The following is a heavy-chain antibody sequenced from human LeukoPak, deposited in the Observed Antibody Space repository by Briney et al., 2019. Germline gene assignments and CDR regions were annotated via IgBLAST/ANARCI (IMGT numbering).Heavy chain of an antibody. J-gene: IGHJ6*04. V-gene: IGHV4-34*01. CDR3: ARGSVVVPAKSRGMDV. D-gene: IGHD2-2*01. CDR1: GGSFSGYY. Sequence: PSETLSLTCAVYGGSFSGYYWSWIRQPPGKGLEWIGEINHSGSTNYNPSLKSGVTISVDTSKNQFSLKLSSVTAADTAVYYCARGSVVVPAKSRGMDVWGKGTTVTVSS. CDR2: INHSGST.